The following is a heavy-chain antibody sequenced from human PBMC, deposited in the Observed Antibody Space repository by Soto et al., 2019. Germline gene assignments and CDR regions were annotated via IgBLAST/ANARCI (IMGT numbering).Heavy chain of an antibody. CDR3: ARDLDGSGSYFTNY. Sequence: ASVKVSCKTSGYTFSSIGSTWVRQAPGQGLEWMEWISPHKDDTYYAQRLQGRVTMTTDTSTNKAYRELRSLRSDDTAVYFCARDLDGSGSYFTNYLGPRTLVTLSS. J-gene: IGHJ4*02. CDR1: GYTFSSIG. V-gene: IGHV1-18*01. CDR2: ISPHKDDT. D-gene: IGHD3-10*01.